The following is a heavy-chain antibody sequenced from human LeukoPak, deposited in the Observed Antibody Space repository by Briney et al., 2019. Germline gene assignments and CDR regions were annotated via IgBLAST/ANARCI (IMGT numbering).Heavy chain of an antibody. V-gene: IGHV4-31*03. J-gene: IGHJ1*01. CDR3: ARHGTAAGPFQL. CDR1: GGSISSGGYY. CDR2: VYYSGTT. Sequence: KASQTLSLTCTVSGGSISSGGYYWSWIRQHPGKGLEWIGFVYYSGTTNYNPSLKSRVTISVDTSKNQFSLKLISVAAADTAVYFCARHGTAAGPFQLWGQGTLVTLSS. D-gene: IGHD2-8*02.